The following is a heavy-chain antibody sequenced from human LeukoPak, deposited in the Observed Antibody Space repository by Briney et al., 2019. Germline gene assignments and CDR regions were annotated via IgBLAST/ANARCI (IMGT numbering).Heavy chain of an antibody. V-gene: IGHV3-7*01. D-gene: IGHD3-10*01. J-gene: IGHJ4*02. Sequence: GGSLRLSCAASGFTFNTYWMSWVRQAPGKGLEWVGNIKQDGSEKNYMDSVKGRFTISRDNAKNSVYLQMNSLRAEDTAVYYCATSDYYDSGRGGVSPSDHWGQGTLVTVSS. CDR3: ATSDYYDSGRGGVSPSDH. CDR2: IKQDGSEK. CDR1: GFTFNTYW.